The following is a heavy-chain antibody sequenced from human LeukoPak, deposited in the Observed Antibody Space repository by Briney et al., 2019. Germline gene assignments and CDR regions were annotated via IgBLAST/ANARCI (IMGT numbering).Heavy chain of an antibody. Sequence: SETLSLTCTVSGGSISSYYWSWIRQPPGKGLEWLGYIYTSGSTNYNPSLKSRVTISVDTSKNQFSLKLSSVTAADTAVYYCARLTYSSGWYWFDPWGQGTLVTVSS. J-gene: IGHJ5*02. CDR3: ARLTYSSGWYWFDP. CDR2: IYTSGST. CDR1: GGSISSYY. V-gene: IGHV4-4*09. D-gene: IGHD6-19*01.